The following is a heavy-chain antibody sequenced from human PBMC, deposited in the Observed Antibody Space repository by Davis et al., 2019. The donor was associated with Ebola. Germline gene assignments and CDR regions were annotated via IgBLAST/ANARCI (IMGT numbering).Heavy chain of an antibody. J-gene: IGHJ4*02. Sequence: GESLKISCAASGFTFSSYTLHWVRQAPGKGLEWVSAISGSGGSTYYADSVKGRFTISRDYSKNTLYLQMNSLRAEGTALYYCAKVKYYSTWRGGFDSWGQGTLVTVSS. CDR1: GFTFSSYT. CDR3: AKVKYYSTWRGGFDS. D-gene: IGHD6-13*01. CDR2: ISGSGGST. V-gene: IGHV3-23*01.